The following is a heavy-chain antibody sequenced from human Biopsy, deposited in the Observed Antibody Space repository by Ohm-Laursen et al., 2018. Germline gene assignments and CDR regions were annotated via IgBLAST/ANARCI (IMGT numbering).Heavy chain of an antibody. CDR2: IHHSGST. CDR3: ARMDCSGGSCHYYSYGMDV. V-gene: IGHV4-4*09. CDR1: GVSITAYY. D-gene: IGHD2-15*01. J-gene: IGHJ6*02. Sequence: GTLSLTCPVSGVSITAYYWSWIRQPPGKGLECIGNIHHSGSTNYNPSLKSRLTISVDTSKNQFPLKLSSVTAADTAVYHCARMDCSGGSCHYYSYGMDVWGQGTTVTVSS.